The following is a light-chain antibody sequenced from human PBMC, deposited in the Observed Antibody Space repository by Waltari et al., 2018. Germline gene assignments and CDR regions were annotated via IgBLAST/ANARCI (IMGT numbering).Light chain of an antibody. CDR2: DVS. V-gene: IGLV2-14*01. J-gene: IGLJ3*02. Sequence: QSALTQPASVSGSPGQSITISCTGTSSDVGGYNYVSWYQQHPGKAPKHMIHDVSKRPSGVSNRFSGSKSGNTASLTISGLQAADEADYYCSSYRSSSPLVFGGGTKLTVL. CDR1: SSDVGGYNY. CDR3: SSYRSSSPLV.